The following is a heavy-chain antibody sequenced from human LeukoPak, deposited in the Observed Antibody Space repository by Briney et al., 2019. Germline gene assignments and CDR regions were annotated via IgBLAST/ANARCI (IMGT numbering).Heavy chain of an antibody. V-gene: IGHV4-34*01. J-gene: IGHJ4*02. CDR2: INYNGDT. CDR3: ASDVLLWFGEPNRNFDY. Sequence: SETLSLTCAVYGGSFSGYSWSWIRQPPEKGLQWIGEINYNGDTNYNPSLKSQRLTISIDRSLNQFSLKLTSVTAADTAVYYCASDVLLWFGEPNRNFDYWGQGTLVTVSS. D-gene: IGHD3-10*01. CDR1: GGSFSGYS.